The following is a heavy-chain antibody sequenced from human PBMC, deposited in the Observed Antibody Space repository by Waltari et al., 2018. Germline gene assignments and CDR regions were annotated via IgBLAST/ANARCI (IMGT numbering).Heavy chain of an antibody. CDR2: INRYGSDT. J-gene: IGHJ6*02. CDR1: GFTFSRYW. D-gene: IGHD3-22*01. Sequence: EEQLVESGGGLIQPGESLRVSCAVSGFTFSRYWMNWVRQAPGKGLLWVARINRYGSDTSYADSLKGRFTISRDNARNTVYLQMKSLRAEDTAVYYCARVARKTYSSPVPGRDYYYGMDVWGLGTTVTVSS. V-gene: IGHV3-74*01. CDR3: ARVARKTYSSPVPGRDYYYGMDV.